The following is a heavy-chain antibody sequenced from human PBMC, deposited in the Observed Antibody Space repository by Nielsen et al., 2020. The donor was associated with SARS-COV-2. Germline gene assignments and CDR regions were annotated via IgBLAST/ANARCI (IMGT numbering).Heavy chain of an antibody. Sequence: GGSLSLSCAASGFTFSSYAMSWVRQAPGKGLEWVSAISGSGGSTYYADSVKGRFTISRDNSKNTLYLQMNSLRAEDTAVYYCARTSAYSSPYYFDYWGQGTLVTVSS. CDR1: GFTFSSYA. J-gene: IGHJ4*02. CDR3: ARTSAYSSPYYFDY. D-gene: IGHD3-22*01. V-gene: IGHV3-23*01. CDR2: ISGSGGST.